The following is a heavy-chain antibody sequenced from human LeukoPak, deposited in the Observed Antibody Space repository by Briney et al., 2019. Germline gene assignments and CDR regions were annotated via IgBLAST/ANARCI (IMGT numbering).Heavy chain of an antibody. CDR1: GLMFSSYG. CDR2: IWSDGSNK. J-gene: IGHJ4*02. Sequence: PGGSLRLSCAASGLMFSSYGMHWVRQAPGKGLEWVAVIWSDGSNKYYADSVRGRFTISRDNSKNTLYLQMNNLRVEDTALYYCVSAAGPFDYWGQGTLVTVSS. CDR3: VSAAGPFDY. V-gene: IGHV3-33*01. D-gene: IGHD6-13*01.